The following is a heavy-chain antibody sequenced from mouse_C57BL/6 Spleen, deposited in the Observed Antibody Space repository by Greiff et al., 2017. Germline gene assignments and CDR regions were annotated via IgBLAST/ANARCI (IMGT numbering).Heavy chain of an antibody. CDR2: ISSGSSTI. Sequence: EVNVVESGGGLVKPGGSLKLSCAASGFTFSDYGMHWVRQAPEKGLEWVAYISSGSSTIYSADTVKGRFTISRDNAKNTLFLQMTSLRSEDTAMYYCARGIYYDYEGRFAYWGQGTLVTVSA. V-gene: IGHV5-17*01. CDR3: ARGIYYDYEGRFAY. D-gene: IGHD2-4*01. CDR1: GFTFSDYG. J-gene: IGHJ3*01.